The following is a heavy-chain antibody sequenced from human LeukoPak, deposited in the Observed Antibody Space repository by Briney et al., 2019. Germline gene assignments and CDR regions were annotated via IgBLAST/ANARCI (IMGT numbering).Heavy chain of an antibody. D-gene: IGHD3-22*01. V-gene: IGHV3-23*01. CDR3: AKNPMIAPWTREDY. Sequence: GGSLRLSCAASGFTLNAYGMSWVRQAPGKGLEWVSGISGSGDSTYYADSVKGRFTISRDNSKNTLYLQMNSLRAEDTAVYYCAKNPMIAPWTREDYWGQGTLVTVSS. J-gene: IGHJ4*02. CDR2: ISGSGDST. CDR1: GFTLNAYG.